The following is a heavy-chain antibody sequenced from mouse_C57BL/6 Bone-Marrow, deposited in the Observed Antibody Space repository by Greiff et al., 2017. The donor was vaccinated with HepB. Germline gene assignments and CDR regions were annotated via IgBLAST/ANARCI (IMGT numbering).Heavy chain of an antibody. Sequence: EVQLQQSGPELVKPGASVKISCKASGYTFTDYYMHWVKQRHGQGLEWIGDINPYNGGTSYNKKFKGKATLTVDTSSSTAYMQLSSLTSEDSAVYYCARGALLRTVVGYWGQGTLVTVSA. D-gene: IGHD1-1*01. J-gene: IGHJ3*01. V-gene: IGHV1-26*01. CDR2: INPYNGGT. CDR1: GYTFTDYY. CDR3: ARGALLRTVVGY.